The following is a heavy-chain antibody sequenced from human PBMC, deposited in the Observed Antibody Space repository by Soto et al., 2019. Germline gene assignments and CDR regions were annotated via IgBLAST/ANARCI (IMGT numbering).Heavy chain of an antibody. Sequence: QLQLQESGSGLVKPSQTLSLTCAVSGGSISSGGYSWSWIRQPPGKGLEWIGYIYHSGSTYYNPSLKSRVTISVDRSKHQFSLKLSSVTAADTAVYYCARGRNYYDSSGYYTPEYFQHWGQGTLVTVSS. V-gene: IGHV4-30-2*01. D-gene: IGHD3-22*01. J-gene: IGHJ1*01. CDR1: GGSISSGGYS. CDR2: IYHSGST. CDR3: ARGRNYYDSSGYYTPEYFQH.